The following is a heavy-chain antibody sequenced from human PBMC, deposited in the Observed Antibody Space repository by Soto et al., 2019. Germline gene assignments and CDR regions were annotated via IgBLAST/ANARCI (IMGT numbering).Heavy chain of an antibody. V-gene: IGHV1-18*01. CDR3: ARGGFEVRGVITDPPDQAPDYYYYMDV. Sequence: APVKVSCKGSGYTFTSYGISWVRQAPGQGLEWMGWISAYNGNTSYAQKLQGRVTMTTDTSISTAYMELSSLRSEDTAVYYCARGGFEVRGVITDPPDQAPDYYYYMDVWGKATTVTVSS. J-gene: IGHJ6*03. CDR2: ISAYNGNT. D-gene: IGHD3-10*01. CDR1: GYTFTSYG.